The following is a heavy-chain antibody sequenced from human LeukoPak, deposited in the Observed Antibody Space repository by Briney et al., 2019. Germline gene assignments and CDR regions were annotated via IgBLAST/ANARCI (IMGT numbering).Heavy chain of an antibody. V-gene: IGHV3-7*01. CDR1: GFTFSSYR. D-gene: IGHD3-3*01. J-gene: IGHJ6*03. CDR2: IKHDGSEK. CDR3: AKVVTIFGVIIKTYMDV. Sequence: GGSLRLSCSASGFTFSSYRMSWVRQAPGQGLEWVANIKHDGSEKYYVDSVKGRFTISRDNAKNSLYLQMNSLRAEDTAVYYCAKVVTIFGVIIKTYMDVWGKGTTVTVSS.